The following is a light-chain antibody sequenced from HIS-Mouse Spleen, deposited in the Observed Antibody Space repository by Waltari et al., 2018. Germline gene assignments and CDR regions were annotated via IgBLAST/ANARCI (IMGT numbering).Light chain of an antibody. Sequence: QSALTQPASVSGSPGQSITISCTGTSSDVGSYNLVPWYQQHPGKAPKLMIYEGNKRPSGVSNRFSGSKSGNTASLTISGLQAEDEADYYCCSYAGSSTPVVFGGGTKLTVL. J-gene: IGLJ2*01. CDR3: CSYAGSSTPVV. CDR2: EGN. CDR1: SSDVGSYNL. V-gene: IGLV2-23*01.